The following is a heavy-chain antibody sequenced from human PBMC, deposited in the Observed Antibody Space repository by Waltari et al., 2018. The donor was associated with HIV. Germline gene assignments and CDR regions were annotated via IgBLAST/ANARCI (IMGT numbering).Heavy chain of an antibody. CDR3: SRDTFGEYDY. CDR2: INIDGSRI. V-gene: IGHV3-74*01. CDR1: GFSVSSYW. Sequence: EVQLVQSGGGLIKPGGSLRLSCAASGFSVSSYWMHWVRQTPRKGLVWVARINIDGSRIDYADSVRGRFTISRDSAKNTLSLQMNSLTEEDTAVYYCSRDTFGEYDYWGQGTLVTVSS. J-gene: IGHJ4*02. D-gene: IGHD3-10*01.